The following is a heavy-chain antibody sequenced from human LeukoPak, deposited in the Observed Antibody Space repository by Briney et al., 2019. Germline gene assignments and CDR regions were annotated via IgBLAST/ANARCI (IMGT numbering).Heavy chain of an antibody. CDR3: ARHDSSGYYPRQNDY. V-gene: IGHV4-59*05. D-gene: IGHD3-22*01. J-gene: IGHJ4*02. CDR1: GGSISSYY. Sequence: PSETLSLTCTVSGGSISSYYWSWIRQPPGKGLEWIGSIYYSGSTYYNPSLKSRVTISVDTSKNQFSLKLSSVTAADTAVYYCARHDSSGYYPRQNDYWGQGTLVTVSS. CDR2: IYYSGST.